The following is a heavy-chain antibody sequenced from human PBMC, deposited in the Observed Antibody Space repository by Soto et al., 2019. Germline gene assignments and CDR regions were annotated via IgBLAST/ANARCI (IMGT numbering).Heavy chain of an antibody. CDR2: IWFDGTNK. CDR3: ARDSGSGWYSVVY. CDR1: GFTFSNYG. V-gene: IGHV3-33*01. J-gene: IGHJ4*02. Sequence: GGSLRLCCAASGFTFSNYGIHWVRQAPGKGLEWLSVIWFDGTNKYYADSVKGRFAISRDNSKNTVYLQMNSLSAEDPAVYYCARDSGSGWYSVVYWGQRTLVTVSS. D-gene: IGHD6-19*01.